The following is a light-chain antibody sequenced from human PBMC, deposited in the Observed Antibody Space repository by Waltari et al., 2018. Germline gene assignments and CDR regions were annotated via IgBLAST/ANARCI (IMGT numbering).Light chain of an antibody. CDR2: LEGSGGY. CDR1: SGHSSYI. J-gene: IGLJ3*02. CDR3: ETWDSNTWV. V-gene: IGLV4-60*03. Sequence: QPVLTQSSSASASLGSSVKLTCTLSSGHSSYIIAWHQQQPGKAPRYLMKLEGSGGYNKGSGVQIRFSGSSSGADRYLTISNLQSEDEADYYCETWDSNTWVFGGGTKLTVL.